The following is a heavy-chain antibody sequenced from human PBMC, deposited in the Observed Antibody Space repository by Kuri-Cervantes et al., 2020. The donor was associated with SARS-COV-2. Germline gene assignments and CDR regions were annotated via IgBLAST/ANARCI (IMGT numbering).Heavy chain of an antibody. J-gene: IGHJ5*01. CDR2: INFNGRDT. Sequence: GESLKISCAVSGFSFSNYAMTWVRQAPGKGLEWVSVINFNGRDTFYADSVKGRFTISRDNSKDTVYLQLHSLRAEDTAIYFCAKGLTPTPPTRYYDSWGPGTLVTVSS. CDR3: AKGLTPTPPTRYYDS. CDR1: GFSFSNYA. D-gene: IGHD2-15*01. V-gene: IGHV3-23*05.